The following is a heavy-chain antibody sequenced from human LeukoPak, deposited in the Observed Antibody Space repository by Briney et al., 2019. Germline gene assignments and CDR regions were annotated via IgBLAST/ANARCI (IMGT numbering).Heavy chain of an antibody. J-gene: IGHJ6*03. Sequence: GESLKISCKGSAYSFASYWIGWVRQMPGKGLEWMGIIYPDDSDTRYSPSFQGQVAISVDKSISTAYLQWRSLKASDTAIYYCARAHAIAMAGSSDYFYHYKDVWGKSTSVTVSS. V-gene: IGHV5-51*01. CDR2: IYPDDSDT. CDR3: ARAHAIAMAGSSDYFYHYKDV. D-gene: IGHD6-19*01. CDR1: AYSFASYW.